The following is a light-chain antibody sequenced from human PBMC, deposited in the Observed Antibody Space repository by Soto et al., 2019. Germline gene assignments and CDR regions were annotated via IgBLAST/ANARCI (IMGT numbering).Light chain of an antibody. V-gene: IGLV1-44*01. CDR3: AAWDDSLSGRV. CDR2: GNN. Sequence: QSVLTQPPSASGTPGQRVTVSCSGGSSNVGSKAVSWYQQLPGTAPKLLIYGNNQRPSGVPDRFSGSKSGTSASLAISGLQSEDEADYYGAAWDDSLSGRVFGGGTQLTVL. J-gene: IGLJ7*01. CDR1: SSNVGSKA.